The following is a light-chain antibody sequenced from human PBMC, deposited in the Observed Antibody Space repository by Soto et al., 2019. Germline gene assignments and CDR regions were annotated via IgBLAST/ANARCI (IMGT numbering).Light chain of an antibody. CDR2: AAS. Sequence: DIQMTQSPSSLSASVGDRVTIICRAIQTITNSLNWYQHKPGKAPKLLIYAASSLQSGVPSRFSGSGSGTDFTLTISSLQPEDFATYYCQQSDSNPRTFGQGTKLEI. V-gene: IGKV1-39*01. CDR3: QQSDSNPRT. CDR1: QTITNS. J-gene: IGKJ2*01.